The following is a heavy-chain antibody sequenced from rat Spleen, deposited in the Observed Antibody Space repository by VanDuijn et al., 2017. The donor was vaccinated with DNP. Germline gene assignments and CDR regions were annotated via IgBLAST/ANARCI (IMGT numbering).Heavy chain of an antibody. Sequence: QIQLQQSGAELAKPGSSVRISCKASGYTFTTYYIGWLKQTTGQGLEYIGYINTGSGGTNANAKFKGKATLTVDKSSSTAFMQLSSLTPDDSAVYFCARRRLPYWYFDFWGPGTMVTVSS. D-gene: IGHD1-4*01. J-gene: IGHJ1*01. CDR1: GYTFTTYY. CDR2: INTGSGGT. CDR3: ARRRLPYWYFDF. V-gene: IGHV1-43*01.